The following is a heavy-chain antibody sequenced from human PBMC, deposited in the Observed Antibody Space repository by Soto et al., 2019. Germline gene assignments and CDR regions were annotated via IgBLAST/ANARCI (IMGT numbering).Heavy chain of an antibody. CDR2: ISGSGGST. CDR3: AKEVAYSSSWDTIDY. J-gene: IGHJ4*02. CDR1: GFTFSSYA. D-gene: IGHD6-13*01. Sequence: GGSLRLSCAAPGFTFSSYAMSWVRQAPGKGLEWVSAISGSGGSTYYADSVKGRFTISRDNSKNTLYLQMNSLRAEDTAVYYCAKEVAYSSSWDTIDYWGQGTLVTVSS. V-gene: IGHV3-23*01.